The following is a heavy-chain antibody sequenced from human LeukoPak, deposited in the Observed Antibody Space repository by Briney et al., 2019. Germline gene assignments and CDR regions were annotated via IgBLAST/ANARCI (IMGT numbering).Heavy chain of an antibody. D-gene: IGHD3-10*01. V-gene: IGHV3-74*01. Sequence: GGSLRLSCAASGFTFSSYWMHWVRQVPGKGLVWVSYINPDGSNTNYADSVKGRFTISRDNAKNALYLQMNSLRAEDTAVYYCAKDLHYGSADYWGQGTLVTVSS. J-gene: IGHJ4*02. CDR3: AKDLHYGSADY. CDR2: INPDGSNT. CDR1: GFTFSSYW.